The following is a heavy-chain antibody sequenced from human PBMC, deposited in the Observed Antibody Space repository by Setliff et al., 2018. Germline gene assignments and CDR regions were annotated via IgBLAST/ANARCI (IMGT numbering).Heavy chain of an antibody. J-gene: IGHJ5*02. CDR3: ARGPLHYDFWSGYYTVSWFDP. Sequence: GESLKISCKGSGYRFSSHWIGWVRQMPGKGLEWMGIIYPGDSDTRYSPSFQGQVTISADKSISTAYLQWSSLKASDTAMYYCARGPLHYDFWSGYYTVSWFDPWGQGTLVTVSS. V-gene: IGHV5-51*01. D-gene: IGHD3-3*01. CDR1: GYRFSSHW. CDR2: IYPGDSDT.